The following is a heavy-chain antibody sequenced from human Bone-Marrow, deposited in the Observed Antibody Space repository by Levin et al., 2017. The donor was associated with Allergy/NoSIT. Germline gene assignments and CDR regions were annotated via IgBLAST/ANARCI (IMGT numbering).Heavy chain of an antibody. CDR1: GFTFSSYA. J-gene: IGHJ4*02. CDR3: ARDLSSFDYYDSSGYYYSH. V-gene: IGHV3-30-3*01. D-gene: IGHD3-22*01. CDR2: ISYDGSNK. Sequence: PGGSLRLSCAASGFTFSSYAMHWVRQAPGKGLEWVAVISYDGSNKYYADSVKGRFTISRDNSKNTLYLQMNSLRAEDTAVYYCARDLSSFDYYDSSGYYYSHWGQGTLVTVSS.